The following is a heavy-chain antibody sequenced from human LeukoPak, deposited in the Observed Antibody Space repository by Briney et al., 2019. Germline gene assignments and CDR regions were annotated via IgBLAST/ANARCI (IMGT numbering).Heavy chain of an antibody. J-gene: IGHJ4*02. CDR2: IHHSGVT. Sequence: PSETLSLTCAVSGYSIRDGYYWNWIRQPPGKGLEWIGAIHHSGVTSYNPSLKSQVSISVDTSKNQFSLRLNSATVADTAVYYCTSLYYSNDRCHYFDYWGRGTPLTVSS. CDR3: TSLYYSNDRCHYFDY. CDR1: GYSIRDGYY. D-gene: IGHD2-8*01. V-gene: IGHV4-38-2*01.